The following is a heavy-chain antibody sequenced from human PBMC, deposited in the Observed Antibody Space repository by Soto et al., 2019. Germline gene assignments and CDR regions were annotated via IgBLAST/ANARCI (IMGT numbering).Heavy chain of an antibody. V-gene: IGHV3-11*01. Sequence: QVQLVESGGGLVQPGRAPRLFCAASGFTFSDYYIAWVRQAPGSGLEWVSYISSSSGTISYANSVKGRFTISRDNAQNSLYLQMTSLRAEDTAVYYCARGTYRSKTDFDYWGQGTLVTVSS. D-gene: IGHD6-13*01. J-gene: IGHJ4*02. CDR2: ISSSSGTI. CDR3: ARGTYRSKTDFDY. CDR1: GFTFSDYY.